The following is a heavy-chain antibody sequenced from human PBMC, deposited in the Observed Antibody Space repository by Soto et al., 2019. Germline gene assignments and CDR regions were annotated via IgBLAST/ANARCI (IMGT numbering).Heavy chain of an antibody. J-gene: IGHJ5*02. D-gene: IGHD6-19*01. CDR3: ARARKEISGGAHHDA. CDR1: GFTFSDYY. V-gene: IGHV3-72*01. CDR2: TRNRANSYTI. Sequence: EVQLVESGGGLVQPGGSLRLSCAASGFTFSDYYMDWVRQAPGKGLEWVGRTRNRANSYTIDYAASVKGRFSLSRDDSNNSLYLQMNSLKIEDTAVYYCARARKEISGGAHHDAWGQGTLVTVSS.